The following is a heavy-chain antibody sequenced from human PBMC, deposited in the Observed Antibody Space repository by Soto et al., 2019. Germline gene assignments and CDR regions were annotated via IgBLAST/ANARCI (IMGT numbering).Heavy chain of an antibody. J-gene: IGHJ6*03. CDR3: ARGRIAAADLIYNYYYYMDV. D-gene: IGHD6-13*01. V-gene: IGHV4-59*01. CDR1: GGSISSYY. CDR2: IYYSGST. Sequence: SETLSLTCTVSGGSISSYYWSWIRQPPGKGLVWIGYIYYSGSTNYNPSLKSRVTISVDTSKNQFSLKLSSVTAADTAVYYCARGRIAAADLIYNYYYYMDVWGKGTTVTVSS.